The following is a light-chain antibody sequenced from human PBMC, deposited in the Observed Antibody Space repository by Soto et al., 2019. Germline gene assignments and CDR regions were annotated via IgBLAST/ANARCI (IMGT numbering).Light chain of an antibody. J-gene: IGLJ2*01. CDR3: SSSTNSVL. V-gene: IGLV2-23*01. Sequence: QSALTQPASVSGSPGQSITISCTGTTSDVGSYNLVSWYQQYPGKAPKLIIHEDSKRPSGVSNRFSGSKFGNTASLTISGLQAEDEADYYCSSSTNSVLFGGGTKVTVL. CDR1: TSDVGSYNL. CDR2: EDS.